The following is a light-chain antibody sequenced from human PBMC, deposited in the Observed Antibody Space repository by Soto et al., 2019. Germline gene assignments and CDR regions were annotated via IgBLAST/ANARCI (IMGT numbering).Light chain of an antibody. CDR3: QQYDNYSP. V-gene: IGKV1-5*03. Sequence: IQMTQSPSTLSASVGDRVTITCRASQSISDLLAWYQQQPEEAPKRLXXXXXSLESGLPSXFXGXXSGTQXXXXXXXLXPDDFATYYCQQYDNYSPFGGGTKVEIK. J-gene: IGKJ4*02. CDR1: QSISDL. CDR2: XXX.